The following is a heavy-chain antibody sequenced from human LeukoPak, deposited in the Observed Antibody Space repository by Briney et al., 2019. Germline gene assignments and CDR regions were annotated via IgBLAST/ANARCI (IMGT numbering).Heavy chain of an antibody. J-gene: IGHJ4*02. V-gene: IGHV3-21*01. D-gene: IGHD5-24*01. CDR1: GFTFATYS. CDR2: ISHTGSYI. Sequence: GGSLRLSCAASGFTFATYSMNWIRQAPGKGLEWVSSISHTGSYIYYADSMRGRFTTSRDNAKNSLYLHMDSLRAEDTAVYYCARRMATIYSPNYFDYWSQGTLVTVSS. CDR3: ARRMATIYSPNYFDY.